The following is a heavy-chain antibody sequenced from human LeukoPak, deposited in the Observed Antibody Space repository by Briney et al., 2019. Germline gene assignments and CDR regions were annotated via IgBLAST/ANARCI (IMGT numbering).Heavy chain of an antibody. Sequence: GGSLRLSCAASGFTFSSYAMSWVRQAPGKGLEWVSAISGSGGSTYYADSVKGRFTISRDNSKNTLYLQMSSLRAEDTAVYYCARDLSVAGTDYYYGMDVWGRGTTVTVSS. V-gene: IGHV3-23*01. CDR1: GFTFSSYA. D-gene: IGHD6-19*01. CDR2: ISGSGGST. CDR3: ARDLSVAGTDYYYGMDV. J-gene: IGHJ6*02.